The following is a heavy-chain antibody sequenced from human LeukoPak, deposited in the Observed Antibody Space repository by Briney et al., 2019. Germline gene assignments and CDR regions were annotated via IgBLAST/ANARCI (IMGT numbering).Heavy chain of an antibody. CDR3: ARKDSGPTGAFDI. V-gene: IGHV3-30-3*01. J-gene: IGHJ3*02. D-gene: IGHD2-15*01. CDR1: GFTFSSYA. CDR2: ISYDGSNK. Sequence: PGGSLRLSCAASGFTFSSYAMQWVRQAPGKGLEWVAVISYDGSNKYYADSVKGRFTISRDNAKNTLYLQMNSLRAEDTAVYYCARKDSGPTGAFDIWGQGTMVTVSS.